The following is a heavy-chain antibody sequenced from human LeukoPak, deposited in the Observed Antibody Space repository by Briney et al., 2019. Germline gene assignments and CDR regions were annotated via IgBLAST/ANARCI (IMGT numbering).Heavy chain of an antibody. CDR3: ATQNPRRYSGYEMFDY. Sequence: KPGGSLRLSCAASGFTFSDYYWSWIRQPPGKGLEWIGEINHSGSTNYNPSLKSRVTISVDTSKNQFSLKLSSVTAADTAVYYCATQNPRRYSGYEMFDYWGQGTLVTVSS. D-gene: IGHD5-12*01. CDR1: GFTFSDYY. J-gene: IGHJ4*02. V-gene: IGHV4-34*09. CDR2: INHSGST.